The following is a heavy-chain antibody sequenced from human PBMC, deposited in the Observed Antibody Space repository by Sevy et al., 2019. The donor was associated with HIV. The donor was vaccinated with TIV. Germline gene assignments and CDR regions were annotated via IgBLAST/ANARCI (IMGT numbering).Heavy chain of an antibody. CDR3: ASRITMVRGVMRAFDY. Sequence: GGCLRLSCAASGFTFSSYSMNWVRQAPGKGLEWVSSISGSSTYIYYADSVKGRFTISRDNAKNSLYLQMNSLRDEDTAVYYCASRITMVRGVMRAFDYWGQGTLVTVSS. D-gene: IGHD3-10*01. CDR1: GFTFSSYS. J-gene: IGHJ4*02. CDR2: ISGSSTYI. V-gene: IGHV3-21*01.